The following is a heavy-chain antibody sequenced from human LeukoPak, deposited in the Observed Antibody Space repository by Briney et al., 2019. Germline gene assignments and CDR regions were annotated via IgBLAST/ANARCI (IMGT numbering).Heavy chain of an antibody. Sequence: PGESLKISCKGSGYSFTNYWIGWVRQMPGKGLEWMGIIYPGDSDARYSPSFQGQVTISADKSITTAYLQWCSLKASDSAMYYCARRDISGWYYFDYWGQGTLVTVSS. V-gene: IGHV5-51*01. CDR1: GYSFTNYW. CDR3: ARRDISGWYYFDY. D-gene: IGHD6-19*01. CDR2: IYPGDSDA. J-gene: IGHJ4*02.